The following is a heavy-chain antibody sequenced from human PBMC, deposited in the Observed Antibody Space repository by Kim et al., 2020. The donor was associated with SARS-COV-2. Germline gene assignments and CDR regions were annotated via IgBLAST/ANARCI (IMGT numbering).Heavy chain of an antibody. D-gene: IGHD1-1*01. Sequence: YADSVKGRFTISRDNSKNTLYLQMNSLRAEDTAVYYCAKGELERPDWFDPWGQGTLVTVSS. V-gene: IGHV3-23*01. CDR3: AKGELERPDWFDP. J-gene: IGHJ5*02.